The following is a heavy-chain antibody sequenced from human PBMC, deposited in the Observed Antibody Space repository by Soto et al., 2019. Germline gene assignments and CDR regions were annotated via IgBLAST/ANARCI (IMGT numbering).Heavy chain of an antibody. CDR3: AKESYYDTSGYSHH. V-gene: IGHV3-23*01. D-gene: IGHD3-22*01. J-gene: IGHJ5*02. CDR2: ISGSGSNT. Sequence: GGSLRLSCAASGYTFSSYAMSWVRQAPGKGLEWVSTISGSGSNTYYADSVKGRFTISRDNSKNTLYLQMNSLRAEDTAIYYCAKESYYDTSGYSHHWGQGTLVTVSS. CDR1: GYTFSSYA.